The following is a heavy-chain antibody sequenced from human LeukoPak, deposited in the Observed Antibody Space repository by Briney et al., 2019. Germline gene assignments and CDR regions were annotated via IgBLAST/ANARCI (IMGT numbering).Heavy chain of an antibody. V-gene: IGHV3-30*02. CDR1: GFTFSAYG. CDR3: AKPDGSYFDY. CDR2: IRYDGSNK. Sequence: GGSLRLFCAASGFTFSAYGMHWVRQAPGKGLEWVAFIRYDGSNKHYADSVKGRFTISRDNSKNTLYLQMNSLRAEDTAVYYCAKPDGSYFDYWGQGTLVTVSS. J-gene: IGHJ4*02. D-gene: IGHD1-26*01.